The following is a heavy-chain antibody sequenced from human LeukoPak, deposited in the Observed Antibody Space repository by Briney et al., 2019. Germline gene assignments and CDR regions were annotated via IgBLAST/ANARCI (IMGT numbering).Heavy chain of an antibody. J-gene: IGHJ4*02. CDR2: IDGSGNIL. CDR1: GFTFSDEY. CDR3: ARDPFMTTGWGIDY. V-gene: IGHV3-11*01. Sequence: GGSLRLSCAASGFTFSDEYMNWIRQAPGKGLEWVSYIDGSGNILYYADSVKGRFTISRDNARSSLYLQMNSLRAEDTAVYYCARDPFMTTGWGIDYWGQGTLVTVSS. D-gene: IGHD4-17*01.